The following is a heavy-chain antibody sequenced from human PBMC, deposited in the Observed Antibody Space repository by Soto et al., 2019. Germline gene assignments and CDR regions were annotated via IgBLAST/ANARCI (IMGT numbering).Heavy chain of an antibody. J-gene: IGHJ4*02. CDR3: ARESVSGTYRFDS. D-gene: IGHD3-16*02. Sequence: SETLSLTCAVSGGSISSSNWWSWVRQPPGKGLEWIGEIYHSGSTNYNPSLKSRVTMSVDTSKNQFSLRVNSVTAADTAVYYCARESVSGTYRFDSWGQGTLVTVSS. CDR2: IYHSGST. CDR1: GGSISSSNW. V-gene: IGHV4-4*02.